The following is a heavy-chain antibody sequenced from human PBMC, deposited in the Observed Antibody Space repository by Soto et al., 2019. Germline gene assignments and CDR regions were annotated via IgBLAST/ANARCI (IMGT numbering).Heavy chain of an antibody. CDR2: INAGNGNT. CDR3: ARGEAGQTTRYYGMDV. D-gene: IGHD1-26*01. Sequence: QVQLVQSGAEVKKPGASVKVSCKASGYTFTSYAMHWVRQAPGQRLEWMGWINAGNGNTKYSQKFQGRVTITRDTSASTAYMELSSLRSEDTAVYYCARGEAGQTTRYYGMDVWGQGTTVTVSS. CDR1: GYTFTSYA. V-gene: IGHV1-3*01. J-gene: IGHJ6*02.